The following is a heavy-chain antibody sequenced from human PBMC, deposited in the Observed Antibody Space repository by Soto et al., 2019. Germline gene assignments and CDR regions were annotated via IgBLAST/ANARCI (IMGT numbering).Heavy chain of an antibody. D-gene: IGHD3-10*01. CDR3: ARQLGAGSYYAFVSFDD. CDR2: IYYSGST. Sequence: SETLSLTCTVSGGSISSGGYYWSWIRQHPGKGLEWIGYIYYSGSTYYNPSLKSRVTISVDTSKNQFSLKLSSVTAADTAVYYCARQLGAGSYYAFVSFDDWGQGTLVTVSS. CDR1: GGSISSGGYY. V-gene: IGHV4-31*03. J-gene: IGHJ4*02.